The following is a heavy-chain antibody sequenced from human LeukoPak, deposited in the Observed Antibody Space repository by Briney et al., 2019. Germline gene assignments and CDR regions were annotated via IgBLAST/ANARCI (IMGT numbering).Heavy chain of an antibody. CDR3: ARDGVTIFGVVPNDY. J-gene: IGHJ4*02. CDR2: IKQDGSEK. V-gene: IGHV3-7*01. CDR1: GFTFSSYW. Sequence: GGSLRLSCAASGFTFSSYWMSWVRQAPGKGLEWVANIKQDGSEKYYVDSVKGRFTISRDNAKNSLYLQMNSLRAEDTAVYYCARDGVTIFGVVPNDYWGQGTLVTVSS. D-gene: IGHD3-3*01.